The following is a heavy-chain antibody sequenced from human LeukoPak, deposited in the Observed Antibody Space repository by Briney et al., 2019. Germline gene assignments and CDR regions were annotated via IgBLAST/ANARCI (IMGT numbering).Heavy chain of an antibody. CDR2: ISGSGGST. J-gene: IGHJ6*02. D-gene: IGHD2-8*02. Sequence: PGGSLRLSCAASGFTFSSYAMSWVRQAPGKGLEWVPAISGSGGSTYYADSVKGRFTISRDNSKNTLYLQMNSLRAEDTAVYYCAVTGAAYYYYYGMDVWGQGTTVTVSS. CDR3: AVTGAAYYYYYGMDV. CDR1: GFTFSSYA. V-gene: IGHV3-23*01.